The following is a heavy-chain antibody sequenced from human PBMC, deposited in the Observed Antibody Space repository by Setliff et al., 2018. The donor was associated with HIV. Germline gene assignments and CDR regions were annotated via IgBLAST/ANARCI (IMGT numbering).Heavy chain of an antibody. CDR3: ARIKARDDAFDI. J-gene: IGHJ3*02. V-gene: IGHV1-18*01. Sequence: ASVKVSCKASGYTFTSCGISWVRQAPGQGLEWMGWISGYNGITKYSQKLQGRVTMTTDTSTRTAYMELRSLRSDDTAVYYCARIKARDDAFDIWGQGTMVTVSS. CDR2: ISGYNGIT. CDR1: GYTFTSCG.